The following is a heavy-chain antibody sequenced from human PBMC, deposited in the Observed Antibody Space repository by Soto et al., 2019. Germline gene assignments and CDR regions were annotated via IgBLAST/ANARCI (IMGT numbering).Heavy chain of an antibody. Sequence: SGGTFSSYGISWVRQAPGQGLEWMGWISAYNGNTNYAQKLQGRVTMTTDTSTSTACMELRSLRSDDTAVYYCARDSNIVGAYYYGMDVWGQGTTVTVSS. CDR1: GGTFSSYG. V-gene: IGHV1-18*01. J-gene: IGHJ6*02. CDR2: ISAYNGNT. D-gene: IGHD1-26*01. CDR3: ARDSNIVGAYYYGMDV.